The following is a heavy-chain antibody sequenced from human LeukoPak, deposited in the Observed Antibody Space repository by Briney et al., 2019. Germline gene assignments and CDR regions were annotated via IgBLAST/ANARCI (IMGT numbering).Heavy chain of an antibody. J-gene: IGHJ4*02. D-gene: IGHD3-22*01. CDR3: AKATYESSGCRYDY. Sequence: GGSLRLSCAASGFTFSSHGMHWVRQAPGKGLEWVAVISYDGIDKYYAASVQGRFTISRDNSKNTLYLQMNSLRVEDTAVYYCAKATYESSGCRYDYWGQGTLVTVSS. V-gene: IGHV3-30*18. CDR2: ISYDGIDK. CDR1: GFTFSSHG.